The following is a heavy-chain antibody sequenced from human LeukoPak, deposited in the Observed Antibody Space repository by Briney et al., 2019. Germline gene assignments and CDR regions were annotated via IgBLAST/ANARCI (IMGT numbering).Heavy chain of an antibody. CDR2: ISSSSSYI. V-gene: IGHV3-21*01. D-gene: IGHD1-7*01. J-gene: IGHJ4*02. Sequence: PGGSLRLSCAASGFTFSSYWMNWVRQAPGKGLEWVSSISSSSSYIYYADSVKGRFTISRDNAKNSLYLQMNSLRAEDTAVYYCASLGRNGVELSSGYWGQGTLVTVSS. CDR3: ASLGRNGVELSSGY. CDR1: GFTFSSYW.